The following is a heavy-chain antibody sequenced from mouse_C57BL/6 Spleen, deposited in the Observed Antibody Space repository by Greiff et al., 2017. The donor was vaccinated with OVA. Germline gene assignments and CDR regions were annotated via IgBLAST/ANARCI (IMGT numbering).Heavy chain of an antibody. J-gene: IGHJ4*01. CDR1: GYTFTDYH. Sequence: VQLQQSGPGLVKPGASVKMSCKASGYTFTDYHMHWVKQSHGTSLAWIGYIHPNNGGASSYQTFKGKATLTVNKSSSTAYMGRRSLTSEDSAVYYCARGGLMDYWGQGTAVTVSS. D-gene: IGHD2-13*01. CDR3: ARGGLMDY. CDR2: IHPNNGGA. V-gene: IGHV1-22*01.